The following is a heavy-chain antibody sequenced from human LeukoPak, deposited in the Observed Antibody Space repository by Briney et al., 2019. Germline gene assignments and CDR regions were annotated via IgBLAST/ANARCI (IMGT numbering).Heavy chain of an antibody. CDR2: ISENSKDI. CDR3: ARDVDEAFDI. CDR1: GFTFSSYS. Sequence: PGGSLRLSCVASGFTFSSYSMTWVRQAPGKGLEWVSSISENSKDIFYVDSVKGRFTISRDNSKNSLYLHMYTLRADDTAVYYYARDVDEAFDIRGQGTMVTVSS. V-gene: IGHV3-21*01. J-gene: IGHJ3*02.